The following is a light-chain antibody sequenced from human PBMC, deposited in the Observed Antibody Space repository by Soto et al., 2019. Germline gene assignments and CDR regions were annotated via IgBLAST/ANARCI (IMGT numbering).Light chain of an antibody. CDR1: QSVSSSS. CDR2: GVS. V-gene: IGKV3-20*01. CDR3: QQYGSSPS. J-gene: IGKJ4*01. Sequence: EIVLTQSPGTLSLSPGESATLSCRASQSVSSSSLAWYQQKPGQAPRLLFFGVSNRAAGVPDRFGGSGSGTDFTLTISRLEPEDFAVYYCQQYGSSPSFGGGTKVDIK.